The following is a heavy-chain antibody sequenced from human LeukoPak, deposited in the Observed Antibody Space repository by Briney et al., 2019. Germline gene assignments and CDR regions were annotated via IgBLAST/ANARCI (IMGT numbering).Heavy chain of an antibody. D-gene: IGHD2-15*01. V-gene: IGHV3-53*01. CDR3: ARDPQFDIVVVVEGAFDI. Sequence: GGSLRLSCAASGFTVSSNYMSWVRQAPGKGLEWVSVIYSGGSTYYADSVKGRFTISRDNSKNTLYLQMNSLRAEDTAVYYCARDPQFDIVVVVEGAFDIWGQGTMVTVSS. J-gene: IGHJ3*02. CDR1: GFTVSSNY. CDR2: IYSGGST.